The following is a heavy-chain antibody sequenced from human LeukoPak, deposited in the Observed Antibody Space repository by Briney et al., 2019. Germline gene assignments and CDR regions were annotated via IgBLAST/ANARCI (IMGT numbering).Heavy chain of an antibody. Sequence: SETLSLTCTISGGSISSYYWSWIRQPPGKGLEWIGYIYYSGSTNYNPSLKSRVTISVDTSKNQFSLKLNSVTAADTAVYYCASIYCSGTSCYTYYYYYYMDVWGKGTTVTVSS. J-gene: IGHJ6*03. CDR2: IYYSGST. V-gene: IGHV4-59*08. D-gene: IGHD2-2*02. CDR3: ASIYCSGTSCYTYYYYYYMDV. CDR1: GGSISSYY.